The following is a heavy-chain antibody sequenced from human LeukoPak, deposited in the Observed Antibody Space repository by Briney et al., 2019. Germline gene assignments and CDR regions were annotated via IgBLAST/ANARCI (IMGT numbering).Heavy chain of an antibody. CDR2: IIPIFGTA. V-gene: IGHV1-69*01. CDR3: ARVGSGSYPPYYYGMDV. D-gene: IGHD1-26*01. J-gene: IGHJ6*02. CDR1: GGTFSSYA. Sequence: SVKVSCKASGGTFSSYAISWVRRAPGQGLEWMGGIIPIFGTANYAQKFQGRVTITADESTSTAFMELSSLRSEDTAVYYCARVGSGSYPPYYYGMDVWGQGTTVTVSS.